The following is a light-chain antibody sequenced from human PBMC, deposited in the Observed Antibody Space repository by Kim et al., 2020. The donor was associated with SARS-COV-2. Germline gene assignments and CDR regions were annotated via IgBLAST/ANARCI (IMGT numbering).Light chain of an antibody. CDR2: SAS. J-gene: IGKJ1*01. V-gene: IGKV1-27*01. CDR1: QTISNF. Sequence: DFQMTQSPYSLSASVGDRVTITCRASQTISNFLAWFQQKPGMVPKLLIYSASTLHSGVPSRFSGSGSGTHFTLTISSLQPEDVATYYCQRYNSVPQAFGQGTKVDIK. CDR3: QRYNSVPQA.